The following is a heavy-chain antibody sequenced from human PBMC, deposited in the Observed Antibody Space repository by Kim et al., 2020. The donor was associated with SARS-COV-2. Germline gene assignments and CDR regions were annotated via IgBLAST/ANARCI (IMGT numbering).Heavy chain of an antibody. V-gene: IGHV3-30*18. Sequence: GGSLRLSCAASGFTFSSYGMHWVRQAPGKGLEWVAVISYDGSNKYYADSVKGRFTISRDNSKNTLYLQMNSLRAEDTAVYYCAKDPRQGFSYYYYGMDVWGQGTTVTVSS. CDR1: GFTFSSYG. D-gene: IGHD3-3*01. J-gene: IGHJ6*02. CDR2: ISYDGSNK. CDR3: AKDPRQGFSYYYYGMDV.